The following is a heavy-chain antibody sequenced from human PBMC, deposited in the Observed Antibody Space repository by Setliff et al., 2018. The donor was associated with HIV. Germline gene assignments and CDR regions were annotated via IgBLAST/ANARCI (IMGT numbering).Heavy chain of an antibody. D-gene: IGHD3-10*01. J-gene: IGHJ3*02. CDR2: ISAYNGNT. V-gene: IGHV1-18*01. CDR3: ASKGGSGNYPDSDAFDI. Sequence: GASVKVSCKASGYTFTSYGISWVRQAPGQGLEWMGWISAYNGNTNYAQKLQGRVTMTTDTSTSTAYMELRSLRSDDTAVYYCASKGGSGNYPDSDAFDIWGQGTLVTVSS. CDR1: GYTFTSYG.